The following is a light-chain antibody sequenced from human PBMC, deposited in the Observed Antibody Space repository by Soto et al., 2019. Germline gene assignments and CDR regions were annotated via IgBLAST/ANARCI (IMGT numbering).Light chain of an antibody. CDR2: DAS. Sequence: EIVLTQSPGTLSFFPGERATLSCRASQTVRNNYLAWYQQKPGQAPRLLIYDASSRATGIPDRFSGGGSGTDFTLTISRLEPEDFAAYYCQQRSNWPITFGQGTRLEIK. CDR3: QQRSNWPIT. V-gene: IGKV3D-20*02. CDR1: QTVRNNY. J-gene: IGKJ5*01.